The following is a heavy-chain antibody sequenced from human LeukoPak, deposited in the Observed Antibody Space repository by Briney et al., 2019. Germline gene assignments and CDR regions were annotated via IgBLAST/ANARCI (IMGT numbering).Heavy chain of an antibody. CDR3: AIFARYGDYVDY. V-gene: IGHV4-39*01. CDR2: VFYSGST. Sequence: SETLSLTCSVSGDSISSEDYWWGWIRQPPGKGLEGVGSVFYSGSTYYNPSLKSRVTISVDTSKNQFSLKLSSVTAADTAVYYCAIFARYGDYVDYWGQGTLVTVSS. CDR1: GDSISSEDYW. D-gene: IGHD4-17*01. J-gene: IGHJ4*02.